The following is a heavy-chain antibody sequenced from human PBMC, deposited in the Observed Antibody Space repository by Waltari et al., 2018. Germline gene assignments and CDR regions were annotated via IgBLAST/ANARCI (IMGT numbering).Heavy chain of an antibody. V-gene: IGHV3-23*01. CDR1: GFTFSSNA. Sequence: EVQLLESGGGLVQPGGSLRLSCAASGFTFSSNAMSWVRQAPGKGLEWVLAISGSGVSTYYADSVKGRFTISRDNSKNTLYLQMNSLRAEDTAVYYCAKKGGVAVAGYFDYWGQGTLVTVSS. J-gene: IGHJ4*02. CDR2: ISGSGVST. CDR3: AKKGGVAVAGYFDY. D-gene: IGHD6-19*01.